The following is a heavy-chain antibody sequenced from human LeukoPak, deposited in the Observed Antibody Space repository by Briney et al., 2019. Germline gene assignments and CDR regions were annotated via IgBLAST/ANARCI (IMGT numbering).Heavy chain of an antibody. D-gene: IGHD3-3*01. J-gene: IGHJ5*02. Sequence: GESLKISCKGSGYSFTSYWIGWVRQMPGKGLEWMGIIYPGDSDTRYSPSFQGQVTISADKSISTAYLQWSSLKASDTAMYYCARNLADFWSGSHRAWFDPWGQGTLVTVSS. CDR1: GYSFTSYW. CDR3: ARNLADFWSGSHRAWFDP. V-gene: IGHV5-51*01. CDR2: IYPGDSDT.